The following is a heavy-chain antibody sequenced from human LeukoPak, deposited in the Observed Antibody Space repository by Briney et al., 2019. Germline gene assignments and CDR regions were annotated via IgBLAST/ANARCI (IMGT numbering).Heavy chain of an antibody. CDR2: IIPIFGTA. J-gene: IGHJ4*02. CDR3: ARSSGWEY. CDR1: GGTFSSYA. Sequence: ASVKVSCKASGGTFSSYAISWVRQAPGQGLEWMGGIIPIFGTANYAQKFQGRVTMTRDTSTSTVYMELSSLRSEDTAVYYCARSSGWEYWGQGTLVTVSS. V-gene: IGHV1-69*05. D-gene: IGHD6-19*01.